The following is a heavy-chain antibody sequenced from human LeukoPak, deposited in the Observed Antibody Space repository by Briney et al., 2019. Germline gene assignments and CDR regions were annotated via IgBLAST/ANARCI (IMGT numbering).Heavy chain of an antibody. CDR2: IYTSGST. D-gene: IGHD6-6*01. V-gene: IGHV4-4*09. CDR3: ARTYSSSSHFDY. J-gene: IGHJ4*02. CDR1: GGSISSYY. Sequence: SETLSLTCTVSGGSISSYYWSWIRQPPGKGLEWIGHIYTSGSTNYNPSLTSRVTISVDTSKNQFSLKVSSVTAADTAVYYCARTYSSSSHFDYWGQGTLVTVSS.